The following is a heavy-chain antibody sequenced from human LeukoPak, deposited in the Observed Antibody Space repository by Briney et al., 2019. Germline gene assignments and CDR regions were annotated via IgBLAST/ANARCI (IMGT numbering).Heavy chain of an antibody. J-gene: IGHJ4*02. D-gene: IGHD5-24*01. Sequence: GGSLRLSCAASGFNFDDYTMHWVRQAPGKGLEWVSLVAWDGGGTFFADSVKGRFTVSRDNSKNSLSLYMNSLTTEDTALYYCVRGHGYNLEDYFDNWGQGTLVTVSS. CDR3: VRGHGYNLEDYFDN. CDR1: GFNFDDYT. V-gene: IGHV3-43*01. CDR2: VAWDGGGT.